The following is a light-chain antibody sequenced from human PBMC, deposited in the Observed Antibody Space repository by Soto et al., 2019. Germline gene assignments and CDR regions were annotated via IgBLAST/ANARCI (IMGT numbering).Light chain of an antibody. Sequence: EIVLTQSPATLSLSPGERATLSCRASQSVSSSLAWYQQKHGQAPRLLISDTSNRATGIPARFSGSGSGTEFTLTISSLQSEDFAVYYCLHYNDWPRWTFGQGTKVDIK. V-gene: IGKV3-11*01. CDR2: DTS. CDR1: QSVSSS. CDR3: LHYNDWPRWT. J-gene: IGKJ1*01.